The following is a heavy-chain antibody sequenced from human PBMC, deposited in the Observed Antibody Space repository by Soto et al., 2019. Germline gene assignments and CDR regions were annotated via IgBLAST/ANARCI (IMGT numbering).Heavy chain of an antibody. CDR3: AHNFGVRGVTLPKWFDP. V-gene: IGHV2-5*02. D-gene: IGHD3-10*01. CDR2: IYWDDDK. J-gene: IGHJ5*02. CDR1: GFSLSTSGVG. Sequence: QITLKESGPTLVKPTQTLTLTCTFSGFSLSTSGVGVGWIRQPPGKALEWLALIYWDDDKRYSPFLKSRLTLTKDTSKNQVVLTMTNMNPVDTATYYCAHNFGVRGVTLPKWFDPWGQGTLVTVSS.